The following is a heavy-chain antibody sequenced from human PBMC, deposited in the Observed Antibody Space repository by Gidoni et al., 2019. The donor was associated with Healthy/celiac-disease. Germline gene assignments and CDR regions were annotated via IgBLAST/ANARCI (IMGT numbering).Heavy chain of an antibody. D-gene: IGHD1-1*01. Sequence: EVQLVESGGGLVKPGGSLRLSCAASGFTFISHSMTWVRQAPGKGLEWVSSISSSSSYIYYADSVKGRFTISRDNAKNSLYLQMNSLRAEDTAVYYCAREDGYNYYYYYYYMDVWGKGTTVTVSS. V-gene: IGHV3-21*01. CDR1: GFTFISHS. J-gene: IGHJ6*03. CDR3: AREDGYNYYYYYYYMDV. CDR2: ISSSSSYI.